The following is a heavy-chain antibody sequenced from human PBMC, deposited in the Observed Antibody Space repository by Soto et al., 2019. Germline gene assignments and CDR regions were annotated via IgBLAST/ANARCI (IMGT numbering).Heavy chain of an antibody. Sequence: GESLKISCKGSGYSFTSYWISWVRQMPGKGLEWMGRIDPSDSYTNYSPSFQGHVTISADKSISTAYLQWSSLKASDTAMYYCARRRITMVRGARDAFDIWGQGTMVTVSS. CDR1: GYSFTSYW. V-gene: IGHV5-10-1*01. J-gene: IGHJ3*02. CDR2: IDPSDSYT. CDR3: ARRRITMVRGARDAFDI. D-gene: IGHD3-10*01.